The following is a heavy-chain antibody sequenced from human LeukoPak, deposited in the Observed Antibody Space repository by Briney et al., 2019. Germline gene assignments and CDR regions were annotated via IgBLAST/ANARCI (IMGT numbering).Heavy chain of an antibody. CDR1: GVSFSDYF. CDR2: INHSGST. V-gene: IGHV4-34*01. CDR3: ARQLALWGDQSKSFDY. D-gene: IGHD3-16*01. J-gene: IGHJ4*02. Sequence: SETLSLTCAVYGVSFSDYFWSWIRQPPGKGLEWIGEINHSGSTYSNPSLRSRVTISVDRSKNQFSLKLTSVTAADTAVYYCARQLALWGDQSKSFDYWGQGTLVTVSS.